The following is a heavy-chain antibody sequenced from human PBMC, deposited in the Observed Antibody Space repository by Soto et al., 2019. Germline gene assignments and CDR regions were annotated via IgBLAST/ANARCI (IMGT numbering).Heavy chain of an antibody. CDR3: AREYVDAFDI. D-gene: IGHD2-8*01. CDR2: IYYSGST. CDR1: GGSVSSGSYY. J-gene: IGHJ3*02. V-gene: IGHV4-61*01. Sequence: QVQLQESGPGLVKPSETLSLTCTVSGGSVSSGSYYWTWIRQPPGKGLEWIGNIYYSGSTNYNPSLKSRVTISVDTFKNQFSLKLSSVTAADTAVYYCAREYVDAFDIWGQGTMVTVSS.